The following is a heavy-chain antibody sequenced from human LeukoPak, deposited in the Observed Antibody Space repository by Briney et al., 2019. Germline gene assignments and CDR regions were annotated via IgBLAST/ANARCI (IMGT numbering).Heavy chain of an antibody. CDR3: ARLRVGPAAMRFDY. CDR1: GGSISSGGYY. D-gene: IGHD2-2*01. V-gene: IGHV4-31*03. Sequence: SETLSLTCTVSGGSISSGGYYWSWIRQHPGKGLEWIGYIYYSGSTYYNPSLKSRVTISVDTSKNQFSLKLSSVTAADTAVYYCARLRVGPAAMRFDYWGQGTLVTVSS. J-gene: IGHJ4*02. CDR2: IYYSGST.